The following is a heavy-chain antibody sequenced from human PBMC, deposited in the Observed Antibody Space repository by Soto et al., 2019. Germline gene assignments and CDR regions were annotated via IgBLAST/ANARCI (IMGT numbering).Heavy chain of an antibody. V-gene: IGHV1-8*01. CDR2: MNPSSGNT. Sequence: ASVKVSCKASGYTFTSYDINWVRQATGQGLEWLGWMNPSSGNTGYAQKFQGRVTMTRNTSINTAYMELSSLRSDDTAVYFCARGSRTLEPWGQGTLVTVSS. CDR1: GYTFTSYD. J-gene: IGHJ5*02. CDR3: ARGSRTLEP.